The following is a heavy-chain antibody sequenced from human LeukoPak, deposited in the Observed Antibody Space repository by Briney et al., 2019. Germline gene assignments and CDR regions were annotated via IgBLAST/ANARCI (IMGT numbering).Heavy chain of an antibody. Sequence: GGSLRLSCAASGFTFSSSWMHWVRQAPEKGLVWVSRINSDGSSTSYADSVRGRFTISRDNSKNMLYLQLNSLTTEDTALYYCARDFWWLPDYWGQGTLVTVSS. D-gene: IGHD3-3*01. CDR3: ARDFWWLPDY. J-gene: IGHJ4*02. CDR2: INSDGSST. CDR1: GFTFSSSW. V-gene: IGHV3-74*01.